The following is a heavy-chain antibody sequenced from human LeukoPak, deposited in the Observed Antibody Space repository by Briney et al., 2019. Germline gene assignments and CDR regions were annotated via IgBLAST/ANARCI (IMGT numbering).Heavy chain of an antibody. J-gene: IGHJ4*02. CDR2: IYYSGNT. CDR1: GGSISSGDSY. CDR3: ARADDYGVRSDV. V-gene: IGHV4-30-4*01. D-gene: IGHD4-17*01. Sequence: SETLSLTCTVSGGSISSGDSYWSWIRQPPGKGLEWIGYIYYSGNTYYNPSLKSRVTISVDTSKNQFSLKLSSVTAADTAVYHCARADDYGVRSDVWGQGTLVTVSS.